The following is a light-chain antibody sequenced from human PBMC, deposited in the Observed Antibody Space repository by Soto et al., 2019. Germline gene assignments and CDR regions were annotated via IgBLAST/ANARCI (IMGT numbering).Light chain of an antibody. CDR1: SSDVGGYNY. Sequence: QSALTQPASMSGSPGQSITISCTGTSSDVGGYNYVSWYQQHPGKAPKLMIYDVSNRPSGVSNRFSGSKSANTASLTVSGLQAEDEADYYCSSYTISSTVVFGGGTQLTVL. V-gene: IGLV2-14*01. CDR3: SSYTISSTVV. CDR2: DVS. J-gene: IGLJ2*01.